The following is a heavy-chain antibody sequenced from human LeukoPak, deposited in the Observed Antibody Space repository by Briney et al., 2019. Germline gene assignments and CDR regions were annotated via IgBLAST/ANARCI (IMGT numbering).Heavy chain of an antibody. CDR1: GFTFSNYW. Sequence: GGSVRLSCAVSGFTFSNYWMRWVRQAPGKGLEWVANIKQDGSEKYYVDSVKGRFTISRDNAKKSVYLQMNSLRAEDTAVYYCATVRIVVVPAARALDYWGQGTLVTVSS. D-gene: IGHD2-2*01. CDR2: IKQDGSEK. CDR3: ATVRIVVVPAARALDY. J-gene: IGHJ4*02. V-gene: IGHV3-7*01.